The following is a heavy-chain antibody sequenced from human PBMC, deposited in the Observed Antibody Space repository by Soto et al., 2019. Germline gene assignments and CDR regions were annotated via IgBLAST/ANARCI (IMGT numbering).Heavy chain of an antibody. CDR3: ATGPIYSNIDN. D-gene: IGHD2-15*01. V-gene: IGHV3-48*02. CDR1: GLPFSSTF. J-gene: IGHJ4*02. CDR2: ISGSSSSI. Sequence: PAGSLRLSCAASGLPFSSTFMNWVRQAPGKGLEWVSYISGSSSSIFYADSVKGRFTVSRDNAMNSLFLQMNNLRDEDSAVYYWATGPIYSNIDNWGQGTQVTVLL.